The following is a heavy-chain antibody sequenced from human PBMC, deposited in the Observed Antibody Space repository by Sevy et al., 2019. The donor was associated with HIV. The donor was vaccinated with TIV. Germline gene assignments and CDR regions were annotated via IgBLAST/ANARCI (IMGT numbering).Heavy chain of an antibody. D-gene: IGHD2-8*01. CDR1: GFTFSNYS. CDR2: LSFGCGEI. V-gene: IGHV3-23*01. Sequence: GGSLRLSCAASGFTFSNYSMSWVRQPPGKGLEWVSTLSFGCGEINYADSVKGRFTISGDNSKSSVYLQMNNLRPEDTAVYYCAREGCTKPHDYWGQGTLVTVSS. J-gene: IGHJ4*02. CDR3: AREGCTKPHDY.